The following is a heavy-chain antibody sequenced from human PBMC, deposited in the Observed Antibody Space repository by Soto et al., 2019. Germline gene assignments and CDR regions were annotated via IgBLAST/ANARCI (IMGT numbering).Heavy chain of an antibody. Sequence: AASVKVSCKASGYTFTSYYIHWLRQAPGQGLEWMGIIHPSGGSTSYAQQFQGRVTMTRDTSTSTVYMELSSLRSEDTAVYYCARGSNQPAFDYWGEGTLVIVSS. D-gene: IGHD4-4*01. CDR1: GYTFTSYY. J-gene: IGHJ4*02. V-gene: IGHV1-46*01. CDR3: ARGSNQPAFDY. CDR2: IHPSGGST.